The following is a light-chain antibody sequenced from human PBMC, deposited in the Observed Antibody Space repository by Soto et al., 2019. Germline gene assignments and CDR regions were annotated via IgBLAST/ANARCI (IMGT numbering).Light chain of an antibody. CDR2: EVS. J-gene: IGLJ1*01. CDR1: GSDVGGYNY. Sequence: QSVVTQPSPLSGSPGQSITLPRTGTGSDVGGYNYVSWYQQHPGKAPKLMIYEVSNRPSGVSNRFSGSKSGNTASLTISGLQAEDEADYYCSSYTSSSPYVFGTGTKVTVL. V-gene: IGLV2-14*01. CDR3: SSYTSSSPYV.